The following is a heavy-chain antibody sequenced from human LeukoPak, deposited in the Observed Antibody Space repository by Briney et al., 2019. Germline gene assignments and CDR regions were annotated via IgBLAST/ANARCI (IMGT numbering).Heavy chain of an antibody. Sequence: SETLSLTCAVSGYFISNGYYWGWIRQPPGKGLEWIGSIYHRGSTYYNPSLNSRVTMSVDTSKNQFSLTLSSVTAADTAMYYCASFPRYCGISVCSGMDVWGKGTTVAVSS. CDR2: IYHRGST. D-gene: IGHD2-21*01. CDR3: ASFPRYCGISVCSGMDV. J-gene: IGHJ6*04. CDR1: GYFISNGYY. V-gene: IGHV4-38-2*01.